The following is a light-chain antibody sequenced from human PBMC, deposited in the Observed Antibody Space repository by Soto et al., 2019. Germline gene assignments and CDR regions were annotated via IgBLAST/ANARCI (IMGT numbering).Light chain of an antibody. CDR1: QSVSSN. J-gene: IGKJ1*01. CDR3: QQYNNWPLRT. Sequence: EIVMTQSPATLSVSPGERATLSCRASQSVSSNLAWYQQKPGQAPRLLIYGASTRATGIPARFSGSGSGTEFTLTIRSLQSEDFAVYSCQQYNNWPLRTFGQGTKVEIK. V-gene: IGKV3-15*01. CDR2: GAS.